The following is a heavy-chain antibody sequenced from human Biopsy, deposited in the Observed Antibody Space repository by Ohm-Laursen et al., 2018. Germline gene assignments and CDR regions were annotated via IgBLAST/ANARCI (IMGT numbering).Heavy chain of an antibody. CDR1: GFAFNTYA. CDR3: VKHWGGYNFDS. CDR2: IDVSEDNT. J-gene: IGHJ4*01. D-gene: IGHD7-27*01. Sequence: SCAASGFAFNTYAMNWVRQAPGKGLEWVSHIDVSEDNTYYADSVRGRFTISRDNSKKMVHLQINSLRADDTAVYYCVKHWGGYNFDSWGQGTLVTVSS. V-gene: IGHV3-23*01.